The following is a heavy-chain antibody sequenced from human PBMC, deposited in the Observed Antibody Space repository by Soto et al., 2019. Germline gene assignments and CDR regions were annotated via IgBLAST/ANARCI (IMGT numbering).Heavy chain of an antibody. J-gene: IGHJ3*01. D-gene: IGHD6-25*01. CDR1: GDSVSTNSAT. CDR2: TYLRSKWYN. Sequence: QLQMQQSGPGLVKPSQTLSLTCVISGDSVSTNSATWNWIRQSPSRGLEWLGRTYLRSKWYNAYAVSLKSRIARRPDTSKDLCSHQLRSVTSEDTAVYFCASAAVSVDAFDLLGQGTVGTVSS. CDR3: ASAAVSVDAFDL. V-gene: IGHV6-1*01.